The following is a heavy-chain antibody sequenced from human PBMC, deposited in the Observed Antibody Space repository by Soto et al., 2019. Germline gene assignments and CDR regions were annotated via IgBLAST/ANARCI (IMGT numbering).Heavy chain of an antibody. CDR1: GGSISSSSYY. V-gene: IGHV4-39*01. Sequence: SETLSLTCTVSGGSISSSSYYWGWIRQPPGKGLEWIGSIYYSGSTYYNPSLKSRVTISVDTSKNQFSLKLSSVTAADTAVYYCARPHPAIIYGDHAFDYWGQGTPVTVSS. J-gene: IGHJ4*02. D-gene: IGHD4-17*01. CDR2: IYYSGST. CDR3: ARPHPAIIYGDHAFDY.